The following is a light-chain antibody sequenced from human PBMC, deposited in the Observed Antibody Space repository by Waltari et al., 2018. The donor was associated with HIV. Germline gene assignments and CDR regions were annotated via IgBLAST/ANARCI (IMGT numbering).Light chain of an antibody. CDR3: SSYGSTVTSYV. CDR1: GVYDY. V-gene: IGLV2-14*01. J-gene: IGLJ1*01. CDR2: EVN. Sequence: QSALTQPASVSGSPGQSSTISCVGVYDYVAWYQQHPGKAPKLMIFEVNYRPAGVSNRFSGSKSGNTASLTISGLQADDEADYYCSSYGSTVTSYVFGTGTRVNVL.